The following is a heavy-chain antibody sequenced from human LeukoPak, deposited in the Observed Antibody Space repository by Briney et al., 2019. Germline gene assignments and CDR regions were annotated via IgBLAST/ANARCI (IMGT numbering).Heavy chain of an antibody. J-gene: IGHJ3*02. CDR3: ARDDYASAFDI. D-gene: IGHD4-17*01. CDR1: GFTFSSYS. CDR2: ISGTSSTM. Sequence: PGGSLRLSCAASGFTFSSYSMNWVRQAPGKGLDWVSYISGTSSTMHYADSVKGRFTISRDNAKNSLYLQMNSLRAEDTAVYYCARDDYASAFDIWGQGTMVTVSS. V-gene: IGHV3-48*04.